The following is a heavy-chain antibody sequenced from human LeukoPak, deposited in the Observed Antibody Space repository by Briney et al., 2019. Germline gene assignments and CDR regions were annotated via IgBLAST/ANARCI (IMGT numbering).Heavy chain of an antibody. CDR2: ISGSGGST. J-gene: IGHJ4*02. Sequence: GGSLRLSCAASGFTFSSYAMSWVRQALGKGLEWVSAISGSGGSTYYADSVKGRFTISRDNSKNTLYLQMNSLRAEDTAVYYCAKDRGGDYHPLDYWGQGTLVTVSS. D-gene: IGHD4-17*01. CDR1: GFTFSSYA. CDR3: AKDRGGDYHPLDY. V-gene: IGHV3-23*01.